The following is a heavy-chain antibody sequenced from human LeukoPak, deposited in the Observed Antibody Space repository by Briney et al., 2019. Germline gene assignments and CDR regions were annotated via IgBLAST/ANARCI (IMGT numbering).Heavy chain of an antibody. Sequence: KSSQTLSLTCTASGGSISSYYWSWIRQPPGKGLEWIGYIYYSGSTNYNPSLKSRVTISVDTSKNQFSLKLSSVTAADTAVYYCARLTHTTNLRITMIVVVIPDAFDIWGQGTMVTVSS. CDR3: ARLTHTTNLRITMIVVVIPDAFDI. CDR2: IYYSGST. CDR1: GGSISSYY. J-gene: IGHJ3*02. V-gene: IGHV4-59*08. D-gene: IGHD3-22*01.